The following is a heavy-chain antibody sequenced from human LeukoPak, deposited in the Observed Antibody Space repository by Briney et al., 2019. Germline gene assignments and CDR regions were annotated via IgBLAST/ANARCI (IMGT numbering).Heavy chain of an antibody. Sequence: PSETLSLTCTVSGGSISSYYWSWIRQPPGKGLEWIGYIYYSRSTNYNPSLKSRVTISVDTSKNQFSLKPSSVTAADTAVYYCARSRRGAAAYFDYWGQGTLVTVSS. CDR3: ARSRRGAAAYFDY. V-gene: IGHV4-59*08. J-gene: IGHJ4*02. D-gene: IGHD6-13*01. CDR1: GGSISSYY. CDR2: IYYSRST.